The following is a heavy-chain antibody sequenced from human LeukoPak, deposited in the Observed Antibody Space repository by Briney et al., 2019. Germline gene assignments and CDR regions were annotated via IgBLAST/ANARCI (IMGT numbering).Heavy chain of an antibody. Sequence: SGTLSLTCAVSGGSISSSNWWSWVRQHPGKGLEWIGYIYYSGSTYYNPSLKSLVTISVDTSKNQFSLKLSSVTAADTAVYYCASPVESDYVWGSYPFDYWGQGTLVPVSS. CDR1: GGSISSSNW. CDR3: ASPVESDYVWGSYPFDY. J-gene: IGHJ4*02. V-gene: IGHV4-4*02. CDR2: IYYSGST. D-gene: IGHD3-16*02.